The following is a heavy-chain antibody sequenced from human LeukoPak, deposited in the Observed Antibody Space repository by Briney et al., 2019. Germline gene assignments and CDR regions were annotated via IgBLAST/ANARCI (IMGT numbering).Heavy chain of an antibody. J-gene: IGHJ1*01. CDR2: INPNSGDT. CDR3: ARARPRIAAAGISGYFQH. CDR1: GYTFTGYY. D-gene: IGHD6-13*01. V-gene: IGHV1-2*02. Sequence: ASVKVSCKASGYTFTGYYMHWVRQAPGQGLEWMGWINPNSGDTNYAQKFQGRVTMTRDTSVSTAYMELSRLRSDDTAVYYCARARPRIAAAGISGYFQHWGQGTLVTVSS.